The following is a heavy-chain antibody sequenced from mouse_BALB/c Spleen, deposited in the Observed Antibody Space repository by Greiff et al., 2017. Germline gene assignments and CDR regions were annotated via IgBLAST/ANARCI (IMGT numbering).Heavy chain of an antibody. V-gene: IGHV3-6*02. CDR3: AREDYGRPYAMDY. CDR1: GYSITSGYY. D-gene: IGHD1-2*01. CDR2: ISYDGSN. J-gene: IGHJ4*01. Sequence: EVKLQESGPGLVKPSQSLSLTCSVTGYSITSGYYWNWIRQFPGNKLEWMGYISYDGSNNYNPSLKNRISITRDTSKNQFFLKLNSVTTEDTATYYCAREDYGRPYAMDYWGQGTSVTVSS.